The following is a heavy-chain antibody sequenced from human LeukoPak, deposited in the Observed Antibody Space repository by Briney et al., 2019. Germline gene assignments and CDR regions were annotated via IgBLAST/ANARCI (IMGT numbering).Heavy chain of an antibody. Sequence: PGGSLRLSCAASGFTFSSYWMSWVRQAPGKGLEWVANIEQDGSEKYYVDSVKGRFTISRDNAKNSLYLQMNSLRAEDTAVYYCARANLWFGENAFDIWGQGTMVTVSS. D-gene: IGHD3-10*01. J-gene: IGHJ3*02. V-gene: IGHV3-7*01. CDR2: IEQDGSEK. CDR1: GFTFSSYW. CDR3: ARANLWFGENAFDI.